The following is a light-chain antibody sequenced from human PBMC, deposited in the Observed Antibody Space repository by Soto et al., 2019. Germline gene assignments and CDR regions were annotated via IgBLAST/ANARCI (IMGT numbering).Light chain of an antibody. CDR3: QQYKNWPPYT. Sequence: EIVMTQSPATLSVSPGERATLSCRASQSVSSTLAWYQQKPGQAPRLLIYGASTRATGVPARFSGRGSGTEFTLTISSLQSEDLAIYYCQQYKNWPPYTFGQGTKLEIK. V-gene: IGKV3-15*01. CDR2: GAS. CDR1: QSVSST. J-gene: IGKJ2*01.